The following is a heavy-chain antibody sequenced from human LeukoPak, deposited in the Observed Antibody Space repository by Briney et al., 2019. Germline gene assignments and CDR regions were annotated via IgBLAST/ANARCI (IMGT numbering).Heavy chain of an antibody. CDR3: ARNYYDSSGALNNWFDP. Sequence: GGSLRLSCAASGFTFSSYSMNWVRQAPGKGLEWVSSISSSSSYIYYADSVKGRFTISRDNAKNSLYLQMNSLRAEDTAVYYCARNYYDSSGALNNWFDPWGQGTLVTVSS. V-gene: IGHV3-21*01. J-gene: IGHJ5*02. CDR2: ISSSSSYI. CDR1: GFTFSSYS. D-gene: IGHD3-22*01.